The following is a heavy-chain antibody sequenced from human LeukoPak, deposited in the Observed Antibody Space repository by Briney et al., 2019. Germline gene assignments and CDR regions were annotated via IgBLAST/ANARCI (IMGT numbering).Heavy chain of an antibody. CDR1: GGSISSYY. Sequence: SETLSLTCTVSGGSISSYYWSWIRQPAGQGLEWIGRIYTSGSTNYNPSLKSRVIMSVDTSKNQFSLKLSSVTAADTAVYYCARDPGTATYGMDVWGQETTVTVSS. CDR3: ARDPGTATYGMDV. J-gene: IGHJ6*02. CDR2: IYTSGST. D-gene: IGHD1-1*01. V-gene: IGHV4-4*07.